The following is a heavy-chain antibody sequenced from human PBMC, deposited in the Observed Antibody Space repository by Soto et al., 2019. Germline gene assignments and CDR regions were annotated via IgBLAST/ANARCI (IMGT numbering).Heavy chain of an antibody. J-gene: IGHJ6*02. V-gene: IGHV1-8*01. CDR2: MNPNSGNT. Sequence: ASVKVSCKASGYTFTSYDINWVRQATGQGLEWMGWMNPNSGNTGYAQKFQGRVTMTRNTSISTAYMELSGLRSEDTAVYYCARGRDYYGPGRLADVWGQGTTVTVSS. CDR1: GYTFTSYD. CDR3: ARGRDYYGPGRLADV. D-gene: IGHD3-10*01.